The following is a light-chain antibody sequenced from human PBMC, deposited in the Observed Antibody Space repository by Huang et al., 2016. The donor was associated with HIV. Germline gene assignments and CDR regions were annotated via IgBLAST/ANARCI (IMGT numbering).Light chain of an antibody. CDR3: QHRSNWPIT. CDR2: DAS. CDR1: QSVNSF. J-gene: IGKJ5*01. V-gene: IGKV3-11*01. Sequence: ETVSTQSPATLSLSPGERATLSCRASQSVNSFLAWYQQKPGQAPRLLIYDASNRATGIPARFSGSGSGTDFTLTISSLEPEDFAVYYCQHRSNWPITFGQGTRLEIK.